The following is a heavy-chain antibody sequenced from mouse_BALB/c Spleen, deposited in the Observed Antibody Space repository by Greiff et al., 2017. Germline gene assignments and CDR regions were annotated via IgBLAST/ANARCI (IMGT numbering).Heavy chain of an antibody. D-gene: IGHD2-3*01. CDR1: GYTFTEYT. V-gene: IGHV1-18*01. J-gene: IGHJ2*01. CDR3: ARDDGYYGYFDY. CDR2: INPNNGGT. Sequence: EVQLQQSGPELVKPGASVKISCKTSGYTFTEYTMHWVKQSHGKSLEWIGGINPNNGGTSYNQKFKGKATLTVDKSSSTAYIQLSSLTSEDSAVYYCARDDGYYGYFDYWGQGTTLTVSS.